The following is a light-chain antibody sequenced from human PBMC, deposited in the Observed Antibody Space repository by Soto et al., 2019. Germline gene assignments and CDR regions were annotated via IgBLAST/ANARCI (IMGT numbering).Light chain of an antibody. CDR2: EVS. CDR1: SSDVGGYKF. J-gene: IGLJ3*02. V-gene: IGLV2-14*01. CDR3: SSYTTTSTRV. Sequence: QSALTQPASVSGSPGQSITISCTGTSSDVGGYKFVSWYQQYPGKAPKLIIYEVSNRPSGVSDRFSGSKSGNTASLTISGLQAEDEADYSCSSYTTTSTRVFGGGTKVTV.